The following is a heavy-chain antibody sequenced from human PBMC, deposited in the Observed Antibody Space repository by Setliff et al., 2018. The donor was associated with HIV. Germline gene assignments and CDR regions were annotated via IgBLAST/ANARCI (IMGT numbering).Heavy chain of an antibody. J-gene: IGHJ4*02. D-gene: IGHD2-15*01. CDR1: GYTFTHYW. Sequence: GESLKISCKASGYTFTHYWIGWVRQMPGKGPEWMGFVYPGDSASRYSPSLQGQVTISADKSPSTAYLQWTSLKASDTAMYYCARQEGSRWHEDYWGQGTLVTVSS. CDR2: VYPGDSAS. CDR3: ARQEGSRWHEDY. V-gene: IGHV5-51*01.